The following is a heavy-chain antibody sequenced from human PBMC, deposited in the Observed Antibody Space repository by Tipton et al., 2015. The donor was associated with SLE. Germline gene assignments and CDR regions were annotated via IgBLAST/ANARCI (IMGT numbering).Heavy chain of an antibody. V-gene: IGHV3-9*01. CDR3: AKSGDLGVDAFDM. CDR1: GFTFDDYA. D-gene: IGHD3-16*01. Sequence: SLRLSCAASGFTFDDYAMHWFRRAPGKGLEWVSGISWYSWSIVYADSVKGRFTISRDNAKNSLYLQMNSWRAEDTALDYGAKSGDLGVDAFDMWGQGTMVTVSS. J-gene: IGHJ3*02. CDR2: ISWYSWSI.